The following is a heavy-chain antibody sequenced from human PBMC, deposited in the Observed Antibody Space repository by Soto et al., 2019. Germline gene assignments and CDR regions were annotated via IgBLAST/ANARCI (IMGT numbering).Heavy chain of an antibody. D-gene: IGHD4-4*01. CDR1: GGTFSSYA. Sequence: QVQLVQSGAEVKKPGSSGKVSCTSSGGTFSSYAYSWVRQAPGQGLEWMGGIIPVFGTATYAQNFQGRLTITADESTRTAYMELSSLRSEDTAVYYCGRSHSVLGYFYYGMDFWGQGTTVTVSS. J-gene: IGHJ6*02. CDR2: IIPVFGTA. V-gene: IGHV1-69*01. CDR3: GRSHSVLGYFYYGMDF.